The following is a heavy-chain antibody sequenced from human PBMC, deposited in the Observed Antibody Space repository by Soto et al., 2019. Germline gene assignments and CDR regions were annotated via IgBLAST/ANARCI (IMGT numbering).Heavy chain of an antibody. CDR1: GGSISSYY. CDR2: IYYSGST. D-gene: IGHD2-15*01. V-gene: IGHV4-59*01. CDR3: ASQVAATPGYFDY. J-gene: IGHJ4*02. Sequence: TSETLSLTCTVSGGSISSYYWSWIRQPPGKGLEWIGYIYYSGSTNYNPSLKSRVTISVDTSKNQFSLKLSSVTAADTAVYYCASQVAATPGYFDYWGQGTLVTVSS.